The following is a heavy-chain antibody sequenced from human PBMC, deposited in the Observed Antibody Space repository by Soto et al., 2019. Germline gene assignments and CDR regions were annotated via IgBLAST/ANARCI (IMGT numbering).Heavy chain of an antibody. D-gene: IGHD6-13*01. Sequence: SETLSLTCAVYGGSFSGYYWSWIRQPPGKGLEWIGEINHSGSTNYNPSLKSRVTISVDTSKNQFSLKLSSVTAADTAVYYCARGPPSIAASPYYYYYYMDVWGKGTTVTVS. CDR1: GGSFSGYY. V-gene: IGHV4-34*01. CDR2: INHSGST. J-gene: IGHJ6*03. CDR3: ARGPPSIAASPYYYYYYMDV.